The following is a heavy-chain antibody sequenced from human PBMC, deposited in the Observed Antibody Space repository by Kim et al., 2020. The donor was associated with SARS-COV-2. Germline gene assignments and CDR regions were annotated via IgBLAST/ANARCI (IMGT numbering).Heavy chain of an antibody. J-gene: IGHJ4*02. V-gene: IGHV3-7*03. CDR3: TRCCDLDY. Sequence: DGSQRYYVDSVQGRFTISRDNAKNSLYLQMNSLTVEDTAVYYCTRCCDLDYWGQGTLVTVSS. CDR2: DGSQR.